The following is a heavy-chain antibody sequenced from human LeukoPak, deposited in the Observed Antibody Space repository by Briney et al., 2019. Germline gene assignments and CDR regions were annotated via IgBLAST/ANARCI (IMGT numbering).Heavy chain of an antibody. CDR3: ARDTEGYIYGYYYYGMDV. CDR2: ISGDSHST. CDR1: RFTFSSYA. Sequence: PGGSLRLSCAASRFTFSSYAMSWVRQAPGKGLEWVSLISGDSHSTLYADSVKGRFTISRDNSKNSLYLQMNSLRNDDTALYYCARDTEGYIYGYYYYGMDVWGQGTTVTVSS. V-gene: IGHV3-43*02. D-gene: IGHD5-18*01. J-gene: IGHJ6*02.